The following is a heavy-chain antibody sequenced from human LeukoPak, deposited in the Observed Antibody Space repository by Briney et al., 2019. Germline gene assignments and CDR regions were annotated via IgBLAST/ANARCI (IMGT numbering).Heavy chain of an antibody. Sequence: GGSLRLSCAASGFTFSDYYMSWIRQAPGKGLEWVSSISSSSSYIYYADSVKGRFTISRDNAKNSLYLQMNSLRAEDTAVYYCARLYCSGGSCPPGFDPWGQGTLVTVSS. CDR1: GFTFSDYY. V-gene: IGHV3-11*06. J-gene: IGHJ5*02. CDR3: ARLYCSGGSCPPGFDP. CDR2: ISSSSSYI. D-gene: IGHD2-15*01.